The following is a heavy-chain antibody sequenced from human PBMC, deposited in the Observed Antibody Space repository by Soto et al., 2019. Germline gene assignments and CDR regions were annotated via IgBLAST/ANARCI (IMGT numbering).Heavy chain of an antibody. CDR1: GFSFSVYG. V-gene: IGHV3-33*01. Sequence: GGSLRLSCEASGFSFSVYGMHWVRQAPGKGLEWVAVIWYDASKQFYAGSVEGRFTISRDNSKATLYLQMNSLRAEDTAVYYCAAWAEGATEVHWGQGTLVTVSS. D-gene: IGHD3-16*01. CDR3: AAWAEGATEVH. CDR2: IWYDASKQ. J-gene: IGHJ4*02.